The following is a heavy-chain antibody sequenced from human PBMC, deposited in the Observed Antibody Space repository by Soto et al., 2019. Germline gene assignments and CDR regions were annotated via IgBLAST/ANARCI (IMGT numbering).Heavy chain of an antibody. CDR2: INPNVGST. CDR3: ARDGVQLWPRYYFDY. D-gene: IGHD1-1*01. J-gene: IGHJ4*02. V-gene: IGHV1-46*01. Sequence: VQLVQSGAEVKKPGASVQVSCKTSGYSFSNYSMHWVRQVPGQGLEWMGKINPNVGSTSLAQKFKDAVTLTRDTSTNTVYMELSSLTSEDTAVYYCARDGVQLWPRYYFDYWGQGTLVTVSS. CDR1: GYSFSNYS.